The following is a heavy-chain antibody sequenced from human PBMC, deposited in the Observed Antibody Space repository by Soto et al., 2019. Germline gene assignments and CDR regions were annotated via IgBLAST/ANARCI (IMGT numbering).Heavy chain of an antibody. V-gene: IGHV3-53*01. D-gene: IGHD3-16*01. CDR1: GFTITNNY. Sequence: PGGSLRLSGAASGFTITNNYMTWVRQAPGKGLEWVSLIDSGGDTYYADSVKGRFTLSRESSKNTMYLQMDSLRTEDTAVYNCARGGSLYYYYGIDVCGQGTTVTVSS. J-gene: IGHJ6*02. CDR3: ARGGSLYYYYGIDV. CDR2: IDSGGDT.